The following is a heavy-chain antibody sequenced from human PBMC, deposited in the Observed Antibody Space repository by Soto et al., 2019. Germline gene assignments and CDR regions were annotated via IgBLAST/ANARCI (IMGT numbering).Heavy chain of an antibody. J-gene: IGHJ4*02. D-gene: IGHD3-22*01. CDR1: GFTFSSYA. CDR2: ISGSGYHS. V-gene: IGHV3-23*01. CDR3: AKDGSYYDSPTESDF. Sequence: XGSLRLSCAASGFTFSSYAMSWVRQAPGKGLEWVSAISGSGYHSYYADAVKGRFTISRDNSKNTLYLQMNSLRAEDTAVYYCAKDGSYYDSPTESDFWGQGNLVTVSS.